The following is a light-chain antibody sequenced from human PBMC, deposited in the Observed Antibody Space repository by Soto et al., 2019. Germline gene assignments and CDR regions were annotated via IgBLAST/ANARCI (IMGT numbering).Light chain of an antibody. Sequence: QSVLTQPRSVSMSPGQSVTISCTGTSSDIGGHTYVSWYQQHPGKAPKVIIYDVSERPSGVPDRFSGSKSGNTASLTISGLQPEDEADYYCCSFAGPQSFEVFGEGTKVTVL. CDR2: DVS. CDR1: SSDIGGHTY. V-gene: IGLV2-11*01. CDR3: CSFAGPQSFEV. J-gene: IGLJ1*01.